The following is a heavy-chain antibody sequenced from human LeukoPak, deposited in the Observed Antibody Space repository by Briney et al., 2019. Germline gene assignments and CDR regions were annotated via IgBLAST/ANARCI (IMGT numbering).Heavy chain of an antibody. Sequence: ASVKVSCKVFGYTLTELSMHWVRQAPGKGLEWMGGFDPEDGETIYAQKFQGRVTMTEDTSTDTAYMELSSLRSEDTAVYYCATEVHSGSYYYGIFDYWGQGTLVTVSS. J-gene: IGHJ4*02. CDR1: GYTLTELS. CDR3: ATEVHSGSYYYGIFDY. V-gene: IGHV1-24*01. D-gene: IGHD1-26*01. CDR2: FDPEDGET.